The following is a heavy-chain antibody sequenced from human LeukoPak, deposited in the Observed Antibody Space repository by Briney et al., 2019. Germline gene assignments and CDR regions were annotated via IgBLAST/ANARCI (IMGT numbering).Heavy chain of an antibody. Sequence: ASVTVSCKASGYTFTGYYMHWVRQAPGQGLEWMGWINPNSGVTNYAQKFQGRVTMTRDTSITTAYMELSRLRSDDTAVYYCARVLDSVYPVWDYWGRGTLLTVSS. CDR2: INPNSGVT. CDR3: ARVLDSVYPVWDY. D-gene: IGHD5/OR15-5a*01. V-gene: IGHV1-2*02. J-gene: IGHJ4*02. CDR1: GYTFTGYY.